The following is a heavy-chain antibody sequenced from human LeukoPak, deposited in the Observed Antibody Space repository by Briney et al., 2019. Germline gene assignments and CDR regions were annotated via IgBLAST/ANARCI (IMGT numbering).Heavy chain of an antibody. V-gene: IGHV3-23*01. CDR1: GFTFSSYA. J-gene: IGHJ5*02. Sequence: GGSLRLSCAASGFTFSSYAMSWVRQAPGKGLEWVSAISGSGGTTYYADSVKGRFTISRDNSKNTLYLQMNSLRAEDTAVYYCAKDSLSGDRFDPWGKGTLVTVSS. CDR3: AKDSLSGDRFDP. CDR2: ISGSGGTT. D-gene: IGHD4-17*01.